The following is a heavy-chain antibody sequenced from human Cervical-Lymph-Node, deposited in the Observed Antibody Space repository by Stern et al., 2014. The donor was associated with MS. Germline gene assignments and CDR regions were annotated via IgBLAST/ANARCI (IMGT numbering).Heavy chain of an antibody. CDR1: GGTFIEYA. CDR3: ASSYSGYDRISYYHEGMDV. CDR2: IIPLLGTS. Sequence: QVQLVQSGAEVKKPGSSVKVSCQASGGTFIEYAFSWGRQSPGQGLEWMGGIIPLLGTSNYAQMFQGRVTINADESTRTVYLEVNSLRSDDTAVYFCASSYSGYDRISYYHEGMDVWGQGTTVIVSS. D-gene: IGHD5-12*01. V-gene: IGHV1-69*01. J-gene: IGHJ6*02.